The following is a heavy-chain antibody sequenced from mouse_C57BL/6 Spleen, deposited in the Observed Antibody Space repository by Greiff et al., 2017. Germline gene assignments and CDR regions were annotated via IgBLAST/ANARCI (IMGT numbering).Heavy chain of an antibody. J-gene: IGHJ4*01. D-gene: IGHD3-2*02. CDR2: ISNGGGST. CDR3: ARRLDSSGYYAMDY. V-gene: IGHV5-12*01. Sequence: EVKVVESGGGLVQPGGSLKLSCAASGFTFSDYYMSWVRQTPEKRLEWVAYISNGGGSTYSPDTVKGRFTISRDNAKNTLYLQMSRLKSEDTAMYYCARRLDSSGYYAMDYWGQGTSVTVSS. CDR1: GFTFSDYY.